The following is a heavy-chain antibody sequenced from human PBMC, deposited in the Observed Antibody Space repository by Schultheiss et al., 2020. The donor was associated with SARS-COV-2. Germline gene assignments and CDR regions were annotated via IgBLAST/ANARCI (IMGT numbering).Heavy chain of an antibody. V-gene: IGHV4-61*01. CDR3: ARDRVWWLRNYYGMDV. Sequence: SETLSLTCAVSGGSVSSGSYYWSWIRQPPGKGLEWIGYIYYSGSTNYNPSLKSRVTISVDTSKNQFSLKLSSVTAADTAVYYCARDRVWWLRNYYGMDVWGQGTTVTVSS. CDR2: IYYSGST. CDR1: GGSVSSGSYY. J-gene: IGHJ6*02. D-gene: IGHD5-12*01.